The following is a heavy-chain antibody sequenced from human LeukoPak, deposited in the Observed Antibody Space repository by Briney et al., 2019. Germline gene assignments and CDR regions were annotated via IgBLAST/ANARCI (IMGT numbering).Heavy chain of an antibody. V-gene: IGHV4-34*01. CDR1: GGSFSGYY. Sequence: SETLSLTCAVYGGSFSGYYWSWIRQPPGKGLEWIGEINHSGSTNYNPSLKSRVTISVDTSKNQFSRKLSSVTAADTAMYYCAKSNGYGLIDYWGQGTLVTVSS. J-gene: IGHJ4*02. CDR3: AKSNGYGLIDY. D-gene: IGHD5-12*01. CDR2: INHSGST.